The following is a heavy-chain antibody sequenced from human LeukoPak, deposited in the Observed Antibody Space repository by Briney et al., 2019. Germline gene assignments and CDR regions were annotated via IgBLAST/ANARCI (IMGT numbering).Heavy chain of an antibody. J-gene: IGHJ5*02. V-gene: IGHV1-2*02. CDR1: GYTFTGYY. Sequence: GASVKVSCKASGYTFTGYYMHWVRQAPGQGLEWMGWINPNSGGTNYAQKFQGRVTMTRDTSISTAYMELSRLRSDDMAVYYCARGTVATTENGRFLEWFPNWFDPWGQGTLVTVSS. D-gene: IGHD3-3*01. CDR2: INPNSGGT. CDR3: ARGTVATTENGRFLEWFPNWFDP.